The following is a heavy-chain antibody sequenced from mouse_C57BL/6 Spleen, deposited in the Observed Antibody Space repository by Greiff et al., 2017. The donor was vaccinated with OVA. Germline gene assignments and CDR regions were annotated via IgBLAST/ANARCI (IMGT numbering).Heavy chain of an antibody. CDR3: ARKGSSGYLDY. CDR1: GYTFTSYW. J-gene: IGHJ2*01. D-gene: IGHD3-2*02. CDR2: IDPSDSYT. V-gene: IGHV1-50*01. Sequence: VQLQQPGAELVKPGASVKLSCKASGYTFTSYWMQWVKQRPGQGLEWIGEIDPSDSYTNYNQKFKGKATLTVDTSSSTAYMQLSSLTSEDSAVYYCARKGSSGYLDYWGQGTTLTVSS.